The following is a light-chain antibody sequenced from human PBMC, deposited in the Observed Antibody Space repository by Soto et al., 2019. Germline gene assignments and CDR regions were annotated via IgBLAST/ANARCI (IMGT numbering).Light chain of an antibody. CDR1: QSISTW. CDR3: PQYNSYST. Sequence: DIQMSQSPSTLSASVGDRVTITCRASQSISTWLAWYQQKPGKAPKLLIYDASSLESGVPSRFSGSGSGTEFTLTISSLQPEDFASYYCPQYNSYSTFGQGTKVEIK. J-gene: IGKJ1*01. V-gene: IGKV1-5*01. CDR2: DAS.